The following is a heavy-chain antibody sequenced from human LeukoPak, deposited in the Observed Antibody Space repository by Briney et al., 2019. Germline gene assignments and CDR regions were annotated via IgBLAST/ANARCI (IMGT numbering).Heavy chain of an antibody. J-gene: IGHJ6*04. D-gene: IGHD3-10*02. Sequence: PGGSLRLSCAASGFTFSRYWMSWVRQAPGKGLEWVANIKQDGNEKYYVDSVKGRFTISRDNAKNSLYLQMNSLRAEDTAVYYCAELGITMIGGVWGKGTTVTISS. CDR2: IKQDGNEK. CDR1: GFTFSRYW. V-gene: IGHV3-7*01. CDR3: AELGITMIGGV.